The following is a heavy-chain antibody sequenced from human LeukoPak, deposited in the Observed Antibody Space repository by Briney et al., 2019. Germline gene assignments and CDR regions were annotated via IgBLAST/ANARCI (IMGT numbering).Heavy chain of an antibody. D-gene: IGHD6-19*01. V-gene: IGHV1-2*02. CDR1: GYTFTANY. Sequence: ASVKVSCKASGYTFTANYMHWVRQAPGQGLEWMGWINPNSGGTNYAQKFQGRVTMTRDTSISTAYMELSRLRSDDTAVYYCARDLQQWLANTDYWGQGTLVTVSS. CDR2: INPNSGGT. CDR3: ARDLQQWLANTDY. J-gene: IGHJ4*02.